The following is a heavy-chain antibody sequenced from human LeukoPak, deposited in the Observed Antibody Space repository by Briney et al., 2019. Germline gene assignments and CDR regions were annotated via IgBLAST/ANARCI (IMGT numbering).Heavy chain of an antibody. CDR2: IYHSGST. D-gene: IGHD4-11*01. Sequence: SETLSLTCTVSGYSISSGHYWGWIRQPPGKGLEWIGSIYHSGSTYYNPSLKSRVTISVDTSKSQFSLKLSSVTAADTAVYYCARGYMLHDYRRGFDPWGQGALVTVSS. CDR3: ARGYMLHDYRRGFDP. CDR1: GYSISSGHY. V-gene: IGHV4-38-2*02. J-gene: IGHJ5*02.